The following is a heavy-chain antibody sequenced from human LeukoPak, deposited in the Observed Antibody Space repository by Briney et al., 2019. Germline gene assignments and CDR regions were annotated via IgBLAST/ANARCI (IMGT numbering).Heavy chain of an antibody. CDR1: GFTFDDYA. Sequence: PGGSLRLSCAASGFTFDDYAMHWVRQAPGKGLEWVSGISWNSGSIGYADSVKGRFTISRDNAKNSLYLQMNSLIAEDTALYYCAKDRNPIAVAGTVDYWGQGTLVTVSS. J-gene: IGHJ4*02. CDR3: AKDRNPIAVAGTVDY. V-gene: IGHV3-9*01. CDR2: ISWNSGSI. D-gene: IGHD6-19*01.